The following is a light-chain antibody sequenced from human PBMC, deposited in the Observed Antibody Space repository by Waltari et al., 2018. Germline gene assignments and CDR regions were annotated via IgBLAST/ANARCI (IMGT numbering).Light chain of an antibody. CDR3: QQCYTFPYT. CDR1: QSVLSSSNNKNS. Sequence: DIVMTQSPDSLAVSLGERATINCKSSQSVLSSSNNKNSLGWYQQKPGQPPKLLISWASTREAGVPDRFSGSGSGIDFTLTSISLQAEDVAVYYCQQCYTFPYTFGQGTKLEIK. V-gene: IGKV4-1*01. J-gene: IGKJ2*01. CDR2: WAS.